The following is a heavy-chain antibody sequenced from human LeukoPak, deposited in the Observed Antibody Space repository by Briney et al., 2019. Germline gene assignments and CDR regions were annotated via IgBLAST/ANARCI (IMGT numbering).Heavy chain of an antibody. CDR3: ARAHPYYYDSSGYSGPQGEFDY. V-gene: IGHV1-2*02. CDR1: GYTYTGYY. J-gene: IGHJ4*02. CDR2: INPNSGGT. Sequence: GASVKVSCKASGYTYTGYYMHWVRQAPGQGLEWMGWINPNSGGTNYAQKFQGRVTMTRDTSISTAYMELSRLGSDDTAVYYCARAHPYYYDSSGYSGPQGEFDYWGQGTLVTVSS. D-gene: IGHD3-22*01.